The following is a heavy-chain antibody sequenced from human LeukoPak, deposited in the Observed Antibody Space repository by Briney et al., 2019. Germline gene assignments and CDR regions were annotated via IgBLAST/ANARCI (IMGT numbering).Heavy chain of an antibody. V-gene: IGHV1-69*01. CDR2: IIPIFGTA. Sequence: SVKVSCKASGGTFSSYAISWVRQAPGQGLEWMGGIIPIFGTANYAQKFQGRVTITADESTSTAYMELSSLRSEDTAVYYCAQVVSDYVLLGWFDPWGQGTLVTVSS. D-gene: IGHD2/OR15-2a*01. CDR1: GGTFSSYA. J-gene: IGHJ5*02. CDR3: AQVVSDYVLLGWFDP.